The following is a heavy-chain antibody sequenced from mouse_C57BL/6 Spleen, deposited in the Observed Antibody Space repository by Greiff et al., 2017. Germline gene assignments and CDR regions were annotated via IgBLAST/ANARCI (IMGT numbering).Heavy chain of an antibody. CDR1: GYTFTDYN. D-gene: IGHD1-1*02. Sequence: EVQLQQSGPELVKPGASVKMSCKASGYTFTDYNMHWVKQSHGKSLEWIGYINPNNGGTSYNQKFKGKATLTVNKSSSTAYMELRSLTSEDSAVYYCARSWWPPHYFDYWGQGTTLTVSS. CDR3: ARSWWPPHYFDY. CDR2: INPNNGGT. V-gene: IGHV1-22*01. J-gene: IGHJ2*01.